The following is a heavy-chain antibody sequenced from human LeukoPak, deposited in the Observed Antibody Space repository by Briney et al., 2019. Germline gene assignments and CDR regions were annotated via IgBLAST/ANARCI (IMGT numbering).Heavy chain of an antibody. V-gene: IGHV4-39*07. Sequence: SETLSLTCTVSGGSISSRSYYWGWIRQPPGKGLEWIGSIYYSGSTYYNPSLKSRGTISVDTSKNQFSLKPGSVTAADTAVFYCARGISIAALDVWGKGTTVTVSS. CDR1: GGSISSRSYY. CDR3: ARGISIAALDV. CDR2: IYYSGST. D-gene: IGHD6-6*01. J-gene: IGHJ6*04.